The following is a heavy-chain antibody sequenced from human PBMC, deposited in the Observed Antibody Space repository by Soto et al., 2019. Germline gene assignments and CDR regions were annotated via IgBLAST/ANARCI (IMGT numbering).Heavy chain of an antibody. CDR1: GFTFSSYG. Sequence: VQLVESGGGVVQPGRSLRLSCAASGFTFSSYGMHWVRQAPGKGLEWVAVISYDGSNKYYADSVKGRFTISRDNSKNTLYLQMNSLRAEDTAVYYCAKVSKGGYLRDYFDYWGQGTLVTVSS. D-gene: IGHD2-15*01. CDR3: AKVSKGGYLRDYFDY. J-gene: IGHJ4*02. CDR2: ISYDGSNK. V-gene: IGHV3-30*18.